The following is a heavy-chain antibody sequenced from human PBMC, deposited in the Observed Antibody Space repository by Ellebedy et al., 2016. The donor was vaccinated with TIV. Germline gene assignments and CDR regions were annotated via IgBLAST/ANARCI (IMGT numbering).Heavy chain of an antibody. V-gene: IGHV4-34*01. CDR1: GGSFSGYY. CDR2: INHSGST. D-gene: IGHD2-2*01. CDR3: AQGEGGDYHLPDY. J-gene: IGHJ4*02. Sequence: SETLSLXXAVYGGSFSGYYWSWIRQPPGKGLEWIGEINHSGSTNYNPSLKSRVTISVDTSKNQFSLKLSSVTAADTAVYYCAQGEGGDYHLPDYWGQGTLVTVSS.